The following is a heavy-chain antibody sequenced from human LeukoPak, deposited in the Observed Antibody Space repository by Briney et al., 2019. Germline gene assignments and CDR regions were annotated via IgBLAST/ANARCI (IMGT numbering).Heavy chain of an antibody. CDR1: GGTFSSYA. CDR2: TSTYNGNT. D-gene: IGHD4-17*01. V-gene: IGHV1-18*01. CDR3: ARDSRDYGDYVDH. Sequence: ASVKVSCKASGGTFSSYAISWVRQAPGQGLEWMGWTSTYNGNTKYAEKVQGRVTMTTDTSTSTAYMEVRSLRSDDTATYYCARDSRDYGDYVDHWGQGTLVTVSS. J-gene: IGHJ4*02.